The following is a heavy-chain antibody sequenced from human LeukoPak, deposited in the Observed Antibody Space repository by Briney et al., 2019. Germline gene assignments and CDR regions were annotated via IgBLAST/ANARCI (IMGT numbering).Heavy chain of an antibody. CDR3: ARAGAKTGSTSCLAFDI. V-gene: IGHV3-21*01. J-gene: IGHJ3*02. CDR2: ISSSSSYI. CDR1: GFTLSSYS. D-gene: IGHD2-2*01. Sequence: GGSLRLSCAASGFTLSSYSMNWVRQAPGKGLEWVSSISSSSSYIYYADSVKSRFTISRDNAKNSLYLQMNSLRAEDTAVYYCARAGAKTGSTSCLAFDIWAKGEWSPSLQ.